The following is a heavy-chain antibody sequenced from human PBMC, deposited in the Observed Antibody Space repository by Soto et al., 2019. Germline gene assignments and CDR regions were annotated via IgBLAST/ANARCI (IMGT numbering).Heavy chain of an antibody. CDR3: AKAGSSAWVSVWIPADY. V-gene: IGHV3-23*01. CDR1: GFTFNSYA. D-gene: IGHD6-19*01. CDR2: ISYSGSST. J-gene: IGHJ4*02. Sequence: GGSLRLSCAASGFTFNSYAMTWVRQAPGKGLEWVSAISYSGSSTYYADSVKGRFTISRDNSKNTLYLQMHSLRAEDTALYYCAKAGSSAWVSVWIPADYWGQGTLVTVSS.